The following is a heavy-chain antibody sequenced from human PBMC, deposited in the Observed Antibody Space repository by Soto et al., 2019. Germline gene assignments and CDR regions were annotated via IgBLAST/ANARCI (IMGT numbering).Heavy chain of an antibody. CDR3: ARGGARWPGHWES. J-gene: IGHJ5*02. CDR1: GGSISGDYY. Sequence: PSEPLSLTWTVSGGSISGDYYWSWIRQSPEKGLEWTGYIYYSGSSYSNPALQSRLSMSLDTSKNQFSLKLRSVTAADTAVYDWARGGARWPGHWESWGQ. V-gene: IGHV4-30-4*08. CDR2: IYYSGSS. D-gene: IGHD7-27*01.